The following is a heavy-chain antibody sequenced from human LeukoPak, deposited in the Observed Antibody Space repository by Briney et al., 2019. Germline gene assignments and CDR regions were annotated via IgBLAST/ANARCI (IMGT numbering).Heavy chain of an antibody. J-gene: IGHJ5*02. V-gene: IGHV1-8*01. CDR2: MNPNSGNT. CDR3: ARGYCSSTSCYDARP. CDR1: GYTFISYD. Sequence: ASVKVSCKAFGYTFISYDINWVRQATGQGLEWMGWMNPNSGNTGYAQKFQGRVTMTRNTSISTAYMELSSLRSEDTAVYYCARGYCSSTSCYDARPWGQGTLVTVSS. D-gene: IGHD2-2*01.